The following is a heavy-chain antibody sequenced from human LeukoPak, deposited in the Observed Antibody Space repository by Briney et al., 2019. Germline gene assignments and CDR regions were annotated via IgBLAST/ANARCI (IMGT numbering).Heavy chain of an antibody. CDR3: ARWYSSGWAFDY. CDR2: IYYSGST. J-gene: IGHJ4*02. Sequence: SETLSLTCTVSGGSISSSSYYWGWIRQPPGKGLEWIGSIYYSGSTYTNPSLTSRVTISIDTSKNQFSLKLSSVTAADRAVYYCARWYSSGWAFDYWGQGTLVTVSS. V-gene: IGHV4-39*01. CDR1: GGSISSSSYY. D-gene: IGHD6-19*01.